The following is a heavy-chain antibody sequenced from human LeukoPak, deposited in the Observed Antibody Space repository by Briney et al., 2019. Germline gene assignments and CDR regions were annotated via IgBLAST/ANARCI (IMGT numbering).Heavy chain of an antibody. CDR3: ARGGGFGNY. CDR2: ICTSGST. Sequence: SETLSLTCTVSGGSISSGSYYWSWIRQPAGKGLEWIGRICTSGSTNYNPSLKSRVTISVDTSKNQFSLKLTSVTAADTAVYYCARGGGFGNYWGQGTLVTVSS. V-gene: IGHV4-61*02. J-gene: IGHJ4*02. D-gene: IGHD3-10*01. CDR1: GGSISSGSYY.